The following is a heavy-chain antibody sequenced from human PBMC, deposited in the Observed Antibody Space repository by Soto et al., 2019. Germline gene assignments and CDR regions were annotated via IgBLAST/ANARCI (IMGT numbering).Heavy chain of an antibody. CDR3: DGVGAINSFDP. CDR2: IYYSGST. V-gene: IGHV4-31*03. CDR1: GGSISSGGYY. J-gene: IGHJ5*02. Sequence: QVQLQESRRGLVKPSQTLSLTCTVSGGSISSGGYYWSWIRQHPGRGLELIGYIYYSGSTYYNPSRNSRVTNSADTSKNQFPRKLSSVTAAETAGDYVDGVGAINSFDPWGQGTLVTVSS. D-gene: IGHD3-3*01.